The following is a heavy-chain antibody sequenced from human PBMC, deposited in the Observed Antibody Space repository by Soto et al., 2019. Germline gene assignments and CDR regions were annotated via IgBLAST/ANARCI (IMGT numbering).Heavy chain of an antibody. D-gene: IGHD6-13*01. Sequence: GGSLRLSCAASGFTFSDYYMSWIRQAPGKGLEWVSYISSSGSTIYYADSVKGRFTISRDNAKNSLYLQMNSLRAEDTAVYYCARVPGLGDSSSWYYYYYYYMDVWGKGTTVTVSS. CDR1: GFTFSDYY. CDR3: ARVPGLGDSSSWYYYYYYYMDV. J-gene: IGHJ6*03. V-gene: IGHV3-11*01. CDR2: ISSSGSTI.